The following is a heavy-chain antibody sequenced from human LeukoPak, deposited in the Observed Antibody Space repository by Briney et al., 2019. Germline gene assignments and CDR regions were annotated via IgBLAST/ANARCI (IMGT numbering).Heavy chain of an antibody. Sequence: GGSLRLSCAASGFTFSEHYMDWVRQAPGKGLEWVGRSRNKAKSYTTEYAASVKGRFTISRDDSQNSVYLQMNSLKTEDTAVYYCIRVRTGGEFDYWGQGILVTVSS. CDR3: IRVRTGGEFDY. CDR2: SRNKAKSYTT. J-gene: IGHJ4*02. D-gene: IGHD7-27*01. CDR1: GFTFSEHY. V-gene: IGHV3-72*01.